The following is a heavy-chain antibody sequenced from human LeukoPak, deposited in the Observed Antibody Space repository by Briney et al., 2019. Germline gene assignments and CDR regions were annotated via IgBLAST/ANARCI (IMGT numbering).Heavy chain of an antibody. D-gene: IGHD1-26*01. CDR3: ARAGGIPDY. J-gene: IGHJ4*02. CDR1: GGSFSGYY. Sequence: SETLSLTCAVYGGSFSGYYWSWIRQPPGKGLEWIGEINHSGSTNYNPSLKSRVTISVDTSKNQFSLKLSSLTAADTAGYYCARAGGIPDYWGQGTLVTVSS. V-gene: IGHV4-34*01. CDR2: INHSGST.